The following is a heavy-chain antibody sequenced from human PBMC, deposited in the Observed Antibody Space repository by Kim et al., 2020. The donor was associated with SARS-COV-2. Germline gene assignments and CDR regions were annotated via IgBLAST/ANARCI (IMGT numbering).Heavy chain of an antibody. D-gene: IGHD2-2*01. CDR2: IIPIFGTA. CDR3: ALGYCSSTSCYSGYYYGMDV. CDR1: GGTFSSYA. J-gene: IGHJ6*02. Sequence: SVKVSCKASGGTFSSYAISWVRQAPGQGLEWMGGIIPIFGTANYAQKFQGRVTITADESTSTAYMELSSLRSEDTAVYYCALGYCSSTSCYSGYYYGMDVWGQGTTVTVSS. V-gene: IGHV1-69*13.